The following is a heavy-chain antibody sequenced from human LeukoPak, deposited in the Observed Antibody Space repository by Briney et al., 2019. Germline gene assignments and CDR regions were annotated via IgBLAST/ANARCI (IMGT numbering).Heavy chain of an antibody. CDR2: IIPIFGTA. CDR1: GGTFSSYA. D-gene: IGHD3-16*01. J-gene: IGHJ2*01. CDR3: ARNVWSPSQSYWYFDL. Sequence: GASVKVSGKASGGTFSSYAISWVRQAPGQGLEWMGGIIPIFGTANYAQKFQGRVTITTDESTSTAYMELSSLRSEDTAVYYCARNVWSPSQSYWYFDLWGRGTLVTVSS. V-gene: IGHV1-69*05.